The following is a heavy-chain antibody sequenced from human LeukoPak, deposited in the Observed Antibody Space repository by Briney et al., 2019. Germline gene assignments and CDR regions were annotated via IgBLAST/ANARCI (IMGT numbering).Heavy chain of an antibody. D-gene: IGHD3-9*01. CDR3: ARIRCGHSGSVCYNH. CDR1: GVSINDYY. V-gene: IGHV4-34*01. Sequence: SETLSLTCGVFGVSINDYYWSWIRQSPGKGLEWIGEISHTEGTRYNPSLESRVTMSVGTSENQLSLKLIFVTAADTAVYYCARIRCGHSGSVCYNHWGLGTLVTVPS. J-gene: IGHJ4*02. CDR2: ISHTEGT.